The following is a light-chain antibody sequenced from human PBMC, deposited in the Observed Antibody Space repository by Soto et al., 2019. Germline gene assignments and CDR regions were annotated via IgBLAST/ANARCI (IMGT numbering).Light chain of an antibody. Sequence: DIQMTQSPSTLSASVGDRVTITCRASQSISSWLAWYQQKPGKAPKLLIYDASSLESVVPSRFSGSGSGTEFTLTISSLQHDDFATYYCQQYNSPMYTFGQGTKLEIK. CDR1: QSISSW. CDR2: DAS. CDR3: QQYNSPMYT. J-gene: IGKJ2*01. V-gene: IGKV1-5*01.